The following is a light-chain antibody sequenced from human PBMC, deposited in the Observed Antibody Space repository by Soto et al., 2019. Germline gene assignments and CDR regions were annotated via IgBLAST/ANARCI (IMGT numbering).Light chain of an antibody. CDR2: LEGSGSY. CDR1: SGHSSYI. CDR3: ETWDSNTRV. V-gene: IGLV4-60*03. Sequence: QSVLTQSSSASASLGSWVKLTCTLSSGHSSYIIAWHQQQPGKAPRYLMKLEGSGSYNKGSGVPDRFSGSSSGADRYLTISNLQSEDEADYYCETWDSNTRVFGGGTKVTVL. J-gene: IGLJ2*01.